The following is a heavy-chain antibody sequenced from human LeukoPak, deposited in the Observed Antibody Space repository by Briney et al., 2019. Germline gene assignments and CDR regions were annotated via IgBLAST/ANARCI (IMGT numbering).Heavy chain of an antibody. CDR1: GFSLSSSGVG. V-gene: IGHV2-5*02. CDR2: IYWDDDK. J-gene: IGHJ3*01. Sequence: ESGPTLVKPTQTLTLTCTFSGFSLSSSGVGVGWIRQPPGKALEWLALIYWDDDKRYNPSLKSRLTITKDTSKNQVVLTLTNMDPVDTGTYYCAHSGTVTSPHDAFDVWGQGTMVTVSS. CDR3: AHSGTVTSPHDAFDV. D-gene: IGHD4-17*01.